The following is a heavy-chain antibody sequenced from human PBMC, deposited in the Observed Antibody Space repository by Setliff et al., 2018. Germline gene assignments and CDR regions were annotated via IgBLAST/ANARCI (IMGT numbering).Heavy chain of an antibody. D-gene: IGHD4-17*01. J-gene: IGHJ1*01. CDR2: ISPKTGDT. Sequence: ASVKVSCKASGYPFIGYFMHWVRQAPGQGLEWMGWISPKTGDTLYAPKFQGRVTMTRDRSSNTAYIDLSRLTSDDTAVYYCARVAYGLEYFQYWGQGTLVTVSS. V-gene: IGHV1-2*02. CDR3: ARVAYGLEYFQY. CDR1: GYPFIGYF.